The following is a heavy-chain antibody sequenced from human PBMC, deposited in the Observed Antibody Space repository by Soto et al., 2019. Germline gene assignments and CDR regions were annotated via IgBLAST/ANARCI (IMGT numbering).Heavy chain of an antibody. V-gene: IGHV3-30*18. CDR1: GFTFSTYG. J-gene: IGHJ4*02. Sequence: QVQLVESGGGVVQPGGSLRLSCAASGFTFSTYGFHWVRQAPGKAPEWVAGLLAATNKDYYADSVKGRFTISRDNSKIIFYLQMNSLRDENTAIYFCAKDDGQGYWGQGNLVTLSS. CDR3: AKDDGQGY. CDR2: LLAATNKD.